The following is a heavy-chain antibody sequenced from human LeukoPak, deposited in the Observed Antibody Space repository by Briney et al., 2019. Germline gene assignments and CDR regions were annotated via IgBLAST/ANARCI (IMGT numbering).Heavy chain of an antibody. CDR2: ISYDGSNK. J-gene: IGHJ5*02. Sequence: GGSLRLSCAASGFTFSSYAMSWVRQAPGKGLEWVAVISYDGSNKYYADSVKGRFTISRDNSKNTLYLQMNSLRADDTAVYYCARRGFVGSTRWSWFDPWGQGTLVTVSS. D-gene: IGHD1-26*01. V-gene: IGHV3-30-3*01. CDR1: GFTFSSYA. CDR3: ARRGFVGSTRWSWFDP.